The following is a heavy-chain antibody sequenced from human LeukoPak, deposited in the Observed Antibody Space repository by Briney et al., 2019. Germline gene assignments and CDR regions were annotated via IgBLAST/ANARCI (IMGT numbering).Heavy chain of an antibody. CDR3: ATALVPKRYTDL. V-gene: IGHV3-23*01. D-gene: IGHD1-14*01. CDR1: VLTFGRCA. Sequence: GGSLTLSYPHAVLTFGRCAVGRVRQAPGKGLEWVSAVTTSGGPTYYADSVKGRFTISRDNSKNTLDLQMNSLRAEDTAVYYCATALVPKRYTDLWCSGTLVTVSS. J-gene: IGHJ2*01. CDR2: VTTSGGPT.